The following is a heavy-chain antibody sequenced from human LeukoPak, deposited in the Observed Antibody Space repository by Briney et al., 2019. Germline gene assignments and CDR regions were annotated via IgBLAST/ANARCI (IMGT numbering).Heavy chain of an antibody. V-gene: IGHV1-8*01. J-gene: IGHJ6*02. CDR1: GYTFTNYD. CDR3: ARDTVFKMFETPYSSGWEYYYYYYGMDV. CDR2: MNPKSGNT. D-gene: IGHD6-19*01. Sequence: GASVKVSCKTSGYTFTNYDINWVRQAAGQGLEWMGWMNPKSGNTGSAQRFQGRVTMTRDTSISTAYMELRSLRSDDTAVYYCARDTVFKMFETPYSSGWEYYYYYYGMDVWGQGTTVTVSS.